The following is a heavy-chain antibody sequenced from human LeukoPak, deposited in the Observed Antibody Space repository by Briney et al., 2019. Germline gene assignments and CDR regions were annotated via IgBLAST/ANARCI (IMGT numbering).Heavy chain of an antibody. D-gene: IGHD2-15*01. Sequence: GSVKVSCMAPGYTFTSYYMHSVRQAPGEGLEWMGIINPSGGSTSYAQKFQGRVTMTRDTSTSTVYMELSSLRSEDTAVYYCVAATSWYYRGQGTLVTVSS. CDR2: INPSGGST. V-gene: IGHV1-46*01. CDR3: VAATSWYY. J-gene: IGHJ4*02. CDR1: GYTFTSYY.